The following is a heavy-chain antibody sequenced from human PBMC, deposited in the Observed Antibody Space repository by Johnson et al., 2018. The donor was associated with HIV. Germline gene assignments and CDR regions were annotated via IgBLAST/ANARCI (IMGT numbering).Heavy chain of an antibody. J-gene: IGHJ3*02. CDR1: GFTFDDYT. CDR2: IRYDGSIK. Sequence: QVQLVESGGVVVQPGGSLRLSCAASGFTFDDYTMHWVRQAPGKGLEWVAFIRYDGSIKYYADSVKGRFTISRDNSKNTLYLQMNSLRTDDTALYYCARDRTSYGWIHDAFDIWGQGTMVTVSS. V-gene: IGHV3-30*02. CDR3: ARDRTSYGWIHDAFDI. D-gene: IGHD3-16*02.